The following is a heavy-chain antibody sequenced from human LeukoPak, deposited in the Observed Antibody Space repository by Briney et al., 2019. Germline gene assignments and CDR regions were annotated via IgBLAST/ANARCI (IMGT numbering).Heavy chain of an antibody. Sequence: SETLSLTCTVSGGSISSSSYYWGWIRQPPGKGLEWIGSIYYSGSTYYNPPLKSRVTISVDTSKNQFSLKLSSVTAADTAVYYCARGVTAMVTRFDYWGQGTLVTVSS. CDR1: GGSISSSSYY. J-gene: IGHJ4*02. CDR3: ARGVTAMVTRFDY. D-gene: IGHD5-18*01. V-gene: IGHV4-39*07. CDR2: IYYSGST.